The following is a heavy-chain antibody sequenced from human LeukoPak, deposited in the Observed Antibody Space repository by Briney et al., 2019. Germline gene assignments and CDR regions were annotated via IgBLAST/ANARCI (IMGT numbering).Heavy chain of an antibody. CDR1: GGSFSGYY. V-gene: IGHV4-34*01. CDR3: ARPGPLYYGSGSYYPYFDY. CDR2: INHSGST. D-gene: IGHD3-10*01. Sequence: TSETLSLTCAVYGGSFSGYYWSWIRQPPGKGLEWIGEINHSGSTNYNPYLKSRVTISVDTSKNQFSLKLSSVTAADTAVYYCARPGPLYYGSGSYYPYFDYWGQGTLVTVSS. J-gene: IGHJ4*02.